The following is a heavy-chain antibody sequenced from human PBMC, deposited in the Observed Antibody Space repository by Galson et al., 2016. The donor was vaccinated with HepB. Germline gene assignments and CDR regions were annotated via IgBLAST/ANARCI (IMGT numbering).Heavy chain of an antibody. CDR2: INAGNGNT. D-gene: IGHD5-18*01. V-gene: IGHV1-3*01. Sequence: SVKVSCKASGYTFTSYAMHWVRQAPGQRLEWMGWINAGNGNTKYSQKFQGRVTITRDTSASTAYMELSSLRSEDTAVYYCARDMAPIQLWLRYYYYGMDGWGQGTTVTVSS. CDR3: ARDMAPIQLWLRYYYYGMDG. J-gene: IGHJ6*02. CDR1: GYTFTSYA.